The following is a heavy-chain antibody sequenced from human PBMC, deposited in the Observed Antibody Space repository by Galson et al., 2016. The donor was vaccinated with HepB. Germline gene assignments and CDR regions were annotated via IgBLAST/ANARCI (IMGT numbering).Heavy chain of an antibody. CDR3: AKDLDEQHRAQDYNYYGMDV. CDR2: ISFDGSNT. Sequence: SLRLSCAASGISFSHYGMHWVRQAPGKGLEWVALISFDGSNTYYVDSVKGRFTIARDNSKNTLYLQLSSLRAEDTAVYYCAKDLDEQHRAQDYNYYGMDVWGQGTTVTVSS. CDR1: GISFSHYG. V-gene: IGHV3-30*18. J-gene: IGHJ6*02. D-gene: IGHD3-9*01.